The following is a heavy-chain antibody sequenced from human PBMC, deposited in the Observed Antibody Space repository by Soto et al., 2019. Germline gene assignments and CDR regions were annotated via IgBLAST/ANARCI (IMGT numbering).Heavy chain of an antibody. V-gene: IGHV3-7*04. CDR2: IKQDGSDK. Sequence: GSLRLSCAASGFPFSTYWMNWVRQAPGKGLEWVAKIKQDGSDKDYVDSVKGRLTISRDNAKNSLYLQMNSLRAEDTALYYCARGFYGMDVWGQGTTVTVS. CDR1: GFPFSTYW. CDR3: ARGFYGMDV. J-gene: IGHJ6*02.